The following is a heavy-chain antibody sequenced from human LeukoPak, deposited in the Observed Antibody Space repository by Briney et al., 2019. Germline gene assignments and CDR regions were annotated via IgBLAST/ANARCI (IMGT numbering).Heavy chain of an antibody. CDR1: GFTFSSYA. D-gene: IGHD1-26*01. CDR2: ISYDGSNK. Sequence: GGSLGLSCAASGFTFSSYAMHWVRQAPGKGLEWVAVISYDGSNKYYADSVKGRFTISRDNSKNTLYLQMNSLRAEDTAVYYCARDSELSGALDIWGQGTMVTVSS. J-gene: IGHJ3*02. CDR3: ARDSELSGALDI. V-gene: IGHV3-30-3*01.